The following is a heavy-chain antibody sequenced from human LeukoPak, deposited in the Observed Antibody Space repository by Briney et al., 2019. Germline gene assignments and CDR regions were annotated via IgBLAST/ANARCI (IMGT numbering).Heavy chain of an antibody. J-gene: IGHJ4*02. V-gene: IGHV3-23*01. CDR2: ISGSGGST. CDR1: GFTSSSYA. D-gene: IGHD1-7*01. Sequence: GGSLRLSCAASGFTSSSYAMTWVRQAPGKGLEWVSGISGSGGSTYYADSVKGRFTISRDNSKNTLYLQMNSLGAEDTAVYYCAKVAPYGNYLFHYWGQGTLVTVSS. CDR3: AKVAPYGNYLFHY.